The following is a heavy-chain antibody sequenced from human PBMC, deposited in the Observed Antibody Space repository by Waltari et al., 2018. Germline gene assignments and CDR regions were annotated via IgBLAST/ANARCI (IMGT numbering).Heavy chain of an antibody. J-gene: IGHJ6*02. D-gene: IGHD6-13*01. CDR1: GYSISSGYY. Sequence: QVQLQESGPGLVKPSETLSLTCAVSGYSISSGYYWGWIRQPPGKGLEWIGSIYHSGGTYYNPALRSRVTISVDTSKNQFSLKLSSVTAADTAVYYCARAGGSSWYTAGYYYYGMDVWGQGTTVTVSS. CDR2: IYHSGGT. CDR3: ARAGGSSWYTAGYYYYGMDV. V-gene: IGHV4-38-2*01.